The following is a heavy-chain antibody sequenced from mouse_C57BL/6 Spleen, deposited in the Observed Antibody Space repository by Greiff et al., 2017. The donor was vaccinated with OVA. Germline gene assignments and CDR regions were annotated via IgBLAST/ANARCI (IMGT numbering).Heavy chain of an antibody. CDR2: ISGGGGNT. Sequence: EVQLQESGGGLVKPGGSLKLSCAASGFTFSSYTMSWVRQTPEKRLEWVATISGGGGNTYYPDSVKGRFTISRDNAKNTLYLQMSSLRSEDTALYYCARQSTTVVRVFDYWGQGTTLTVSS. V-gene: IGHV5-9*01. J-gene: IGHJ2*01. CDR1: GFTFSSYT. D-gene: IGHD1-1*01. CDR3: ARQSTTVVRVFDY.